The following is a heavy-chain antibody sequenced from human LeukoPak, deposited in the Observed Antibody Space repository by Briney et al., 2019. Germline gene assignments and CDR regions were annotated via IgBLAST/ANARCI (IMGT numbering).Heavy chain of an antibody. Sequence: GGSLRLFCAASGFTFSSYSMNWVRQAPGKGLEWVSSISSSSSYIYYADSVKGRFTISRDNAKNSLYLQMNSLRAEDTAVYYCARDDGGSYYPPYYYYGMDVWGQGTTVTVSS. V-gene: IGHV3-21*01. CDR1: GFTFSSYS. CDR3: ARDDGGSYYPPYYYYGMDV. J-gene: IGHJ6*02. CDR2: ISSSSSYI. D-gene: IGHD1-26*01.